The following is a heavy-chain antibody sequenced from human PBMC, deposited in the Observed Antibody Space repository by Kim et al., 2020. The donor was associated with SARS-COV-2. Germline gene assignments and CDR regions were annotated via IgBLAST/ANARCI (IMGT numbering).Heavy chain of an antibody. CDR2: IYYSGST. J-gene: IGHJ4*02. D-gene: IGHD1-26*01. CDR3: ARMGIVGASSTFEPYFDY. CDR1: GGSISSYY. Sequence: SETLSLTCTVSGGSISSYYWSWIRQPPGKGLEWIGYIYYSGSTNYNPSLKSRVTISVDTSKNQFSLKLSSVTAADTAVYYCARMGIVGASSTFEPYFDYWGQGTLVTVSS. V-gene: IGHV4-59*13.